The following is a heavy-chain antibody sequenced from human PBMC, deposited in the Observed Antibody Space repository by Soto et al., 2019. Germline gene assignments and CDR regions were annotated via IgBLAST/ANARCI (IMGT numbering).Heavy chain of an antibody. CDR2: IWYDGSDK. D-gene: IGHD6-13*01. CDR1: GFSFSRYG. Sequence: GGSLRLSCAASGFSFSRYGMHWVRQAPDKGLEWVAVIWYDGSDKYYADSVKGRFTISRDNSKNTLYLQVNSLRADDTAVYYCAKDRSSSLDAMDVWGQGTTVTVSS. J-gene: IGHJ6*02. V-gene: IGHV3-33*06. CDR3: AKDRSSSLDAMDV.